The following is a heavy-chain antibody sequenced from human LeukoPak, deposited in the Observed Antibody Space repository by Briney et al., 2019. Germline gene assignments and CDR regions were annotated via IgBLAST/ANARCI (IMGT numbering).Heavy chain of an antibody. CDR3: ARDKSSGFHNWFDP. D-gene: IGHD3-22*01. V-gene: IGHV4-4*07. Sequence: SETLSLTCTVSGGFISTYYWSWIRQPAGKGLEWNGRIYGSGNSDYNPSLKGRVTMSVDTSKNQFSLKLNSATAADTAVYYCARDKSSGFHNWFDPWSQGTLVTVSS. J-gene: IGHJ5*02. CDR1: GGFISTYY. CDR2: IYGSGNS.